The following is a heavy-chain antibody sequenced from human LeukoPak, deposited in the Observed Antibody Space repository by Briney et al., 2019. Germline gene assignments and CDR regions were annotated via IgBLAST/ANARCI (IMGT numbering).Heavy chain of an antibody. J-gene: IGHJ5*02. CDR3: ARAQVGYNWFDP. V-gene: IGHV3-21*01. CDR2: ISRSQTYI. Sequence: PGGSLRLSCAASGFAVSDYTMNWVCQAPGKGLEWISSISRSQTYIYYADSVKGRFAISKDNAENSLYLQMNSLRAEDTAVYYCARAQVGYNWFDPWGQGTLVSVSS. CDR1: GFAVSDYT. D-gene: IGHD1-26*01.